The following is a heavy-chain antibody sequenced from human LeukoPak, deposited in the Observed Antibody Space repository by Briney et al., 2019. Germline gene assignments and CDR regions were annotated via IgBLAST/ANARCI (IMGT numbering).Heavy chain of an antibody. Sequence: ASVKVSCKASGYTFTSYDINWVRQATGQGLEWMGWMNPNSGNTGYAQKFQGRVTITADESTSTAYMELSSLRSEDTAVYYCAREGGDIVVVPAAIPPGVGYYYYMDVWGKGTTVTVSS. CDR1: GYTFTSYD. J-gene: IGHJ6*03. V-gene: IGHV1-8*01. D-gene: IGHD2-2*02. CDR3: AREGGDIVVVPAAIPPGVGYYYYMDV. CDR2: MNPNSGNT.